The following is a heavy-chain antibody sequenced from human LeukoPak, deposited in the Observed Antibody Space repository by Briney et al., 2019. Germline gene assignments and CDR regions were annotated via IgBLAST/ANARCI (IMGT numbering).Heavy chain of an antibody. J-gene: IGHJ6*03. CDR2: IRYDGSSK. V-gene: IGHV3-30*02. CDR3: ARGPSITMVRGGQWYYYMDV. CDR1: GFTFSSYG. Sequence: RGSLRLSCAASGFTFSSYGMHWVRQAPGKGLEWVAFIRYDGSSKFYADSVRGRFTISRDNSKNTLYLQMNSLTAEDTAVYYCARGPSITMVRGGQWYYYMDVWGKGTTVTISS. D-gene: IGHD3-10*01.